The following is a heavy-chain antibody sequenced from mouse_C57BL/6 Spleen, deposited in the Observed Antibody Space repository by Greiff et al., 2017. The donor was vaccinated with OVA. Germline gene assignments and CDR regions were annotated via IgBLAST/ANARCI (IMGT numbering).Heavy chain of an antibody. CDR2: ISSGGSYT. D-gene: IGHD1-1*01. CDR1: GFTFSSYG. V-gene: IGHV5-6*02. CDR3: ARHGYGSSLYYYAMDY. Sequence: DVMLVESGGDLVKPGGSLKLSCAASGFTFSSYGMSWVRQTPDKRLEWVATISSGGSYTYYPDSVKGRFTISRDNAKNTLYLQMSSLKSEDTAMYYCARHGYGSSLYYYAMDYWGQGTSVTVSP. J-gene: IGHJ4*01.